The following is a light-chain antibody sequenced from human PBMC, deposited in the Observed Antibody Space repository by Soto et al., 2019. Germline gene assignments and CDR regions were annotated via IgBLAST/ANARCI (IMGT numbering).Light chain of an antibody. CDR3: QPWDT. CDR2: DAS. Sequence: DIQMTQSPSTLSASVGDRVTITCRASQSISSWLAWYQQKPGKAPKLLIYDASSLESGVPSRFSGSGSGTEFTLTISSLQPDYFATYYCQPWDTFGGGTKVEIK. V-gene: IGKV1-5*01. J-gene: IGKJ4*01. CDR1: QSISSW.